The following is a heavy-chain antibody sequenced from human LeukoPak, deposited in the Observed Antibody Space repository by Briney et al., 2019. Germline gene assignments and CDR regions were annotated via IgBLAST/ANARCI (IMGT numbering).Heavy chain of an antibody. V-gene: IGHV3-15*01. CDR1: GFTFSDHY. CDR2: IKSKTDDETT. Sequence: GGSLRLSCAASGFTFSDHYMDRVRQAPGKGLEWVGRIKSKTDDETTDYAAPVKGRFTISRDDSKNSLFLQMSSLKTEDTAVYYCTTAPSTVTTDFWGQGTLVTVSS. J-gene: IGHJ4*02. CDR3: TTAPSTVTTDF. D-gene: IGHD4-17*01.